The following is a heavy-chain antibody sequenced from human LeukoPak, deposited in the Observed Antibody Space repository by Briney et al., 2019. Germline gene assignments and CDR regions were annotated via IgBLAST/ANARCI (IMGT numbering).Heavy chain of an antibody. Sequence: DRSLRLSCTASGFTFDDYAMHWVRQAPGKGLEWVSGISWNSGSIGYADSVKGRFTISRDNAKNSRYLQVNSLRVEDTAVYYCGKVGYHNSGYYDYCGEGTLVTVSS. CDR2: ISWNSGSI. CDR3: GKVGYHNSGYYDY. J-gene: IGHJ4*02. V-gene: IGHV3-9*01. CDR1: GFTFDDYA. D-gene: IGHD4-17*01.